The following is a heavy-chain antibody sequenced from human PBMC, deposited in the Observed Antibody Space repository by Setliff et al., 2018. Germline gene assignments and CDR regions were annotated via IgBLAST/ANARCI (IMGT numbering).Heavy chain of an antibody. CDR1: GDSMIGYY. V-gene: IGHV4-59*01. D-gene: IGHD3-22*01. CDR2: VYSGGSP. J-gene: IGHJ3*01. CDR3: ARLYHNDNSADFRRAPFDV. Sequence: SETLSLTWPRRVSGDSMIGYYWSWIRQPPGKGLDWIGYVYSGGSPNYSPSFKSRVTMSIDTSKNQFSLKLKSVTAADTAVYYCARLYHNDNSADFRRAPFDVWGQGMMVTVSS.